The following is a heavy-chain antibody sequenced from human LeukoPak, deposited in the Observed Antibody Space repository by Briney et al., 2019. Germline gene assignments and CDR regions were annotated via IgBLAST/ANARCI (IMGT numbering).Heavy chain of an antibody. V-gene: IGHV3-53*01. CDR2: IYGAGST. Sequence: GGSLRLSCAASGFTVSNYYMSWVRQAPGKGLEWVSAIYGAGSTYYADSVKGRFTISRDKSKNTLYLQMNSLRAEDTAMYYCARDSYDSSGYAFDIWGQGTMVTVSS. CDR1: GFTVSNYY. J-gene: IGHJ3*02. CDR3: ARDSYDSSGYAFDI. D-gene: IGHD3-22*01.